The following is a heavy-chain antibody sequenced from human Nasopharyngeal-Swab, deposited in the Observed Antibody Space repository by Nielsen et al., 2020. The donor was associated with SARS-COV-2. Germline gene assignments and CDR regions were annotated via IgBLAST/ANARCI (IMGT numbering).Heavy chain of an antibody. CDR1: GDSISSYY. V-gene: IGHV4-59*01. J-gene: IGHJ3*02. CDR2: IYYSGST. CDR3: ARDPSPGIAVAGTGAFDI. Sequence: SETLSLTCTVSGDSISSYYWSWIRQPPGKGLEWIGYIYYSGSTNYNPSLKSRVTISVDTSKNQFSLKLSSVTAADTAVYYCARDPSPGIAVAGTGAFDIWGQGTMVTVSS. D-gene: IGHD6-19*01.